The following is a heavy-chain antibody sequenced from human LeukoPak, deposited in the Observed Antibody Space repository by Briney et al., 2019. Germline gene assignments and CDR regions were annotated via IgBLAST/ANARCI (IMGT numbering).Heavy chain of an antibody. D-gene: IGHD3-10*02. Sequence: PGGSLRLSCAGSGFTFSRYEMNWVRQAPGKGRDGVSYISSRGSTIYYADSVKGGFTISRENAKNSLYLQMNRLRAEDTAVYYCAELGITLIGGVWGKGTPVTISS. CDR3: AELGITLIGGV. V-gene: IGHV3-48*03. CDR1: GFTFSRYE. J-gene: IGHJ6*04. CDR2: ISSRGSTI.